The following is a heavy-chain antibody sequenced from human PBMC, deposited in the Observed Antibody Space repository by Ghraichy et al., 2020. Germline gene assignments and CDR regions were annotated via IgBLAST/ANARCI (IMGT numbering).Heavy chain of an antibody. CDR1: GGSFSHYY. CDR2: INHSGST. J-gene: IGHJ6*02. V-gene: IGHV4-34*01. CDR3: ARAKHTGNYYYYYGMDV. D-gene: IGHD1-26*01. Sequence: SETLSLTCAVYGGSFSHYYWSWIRQPPGKGLEWIGEINHSGSTNYNLSLKSRVTISVDTSKNQFSLKLTSVTAADTAVYYCARAKHTGNYYYYYGMDVWGQGTTVTVSS.